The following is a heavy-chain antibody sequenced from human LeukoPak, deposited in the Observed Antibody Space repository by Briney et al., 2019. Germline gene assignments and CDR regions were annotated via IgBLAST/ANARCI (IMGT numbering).Heavy chain of an antibody. V-gene: IGHV3-23*01. D-gene: IGHD3-22*01. CDR2: ISDSGGRT. J-gene: IGHJ4*02. CDR3: AKRGVVIRVILVGFHKEAYYFAS. Sequence: GGSLRLSCALSGITLSNYGMSWVRQAPGKGLEWVAGISDSGGRTNYADSVKGRFTISRDNPKNTLYLQMNSLRAEDTAVYFCAKRGVVIRVILVGFHKEAYYFASWGQGALVTVSS. CDR1: GITLSNYG.